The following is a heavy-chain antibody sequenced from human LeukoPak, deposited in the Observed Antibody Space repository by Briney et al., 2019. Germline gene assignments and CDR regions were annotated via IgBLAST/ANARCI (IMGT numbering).Heavy chain of an antibody. D-gene: IGHD1-26*01. V-gene: IGHV3-23*01. J-gene: IGHJ4*02. Sequence: GGSLRLSCAASGFTFSSYAMDWVRQAPGKGLEWISTISATGGSTYYADSAKGRFTISRENSENILYLQMNTLRAEDTARYYCAKKQGGVTYYYFDYWGQGTLVTVSS. CDR2: ISATGGST. CDR3: AKKQGGVTYYYFDY. CDR1: GFTFSSYA.